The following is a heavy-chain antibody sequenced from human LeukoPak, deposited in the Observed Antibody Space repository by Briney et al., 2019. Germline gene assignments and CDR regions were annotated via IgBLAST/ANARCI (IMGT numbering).Heavy chain of an antibody. J-gene: IGHJ6*02. CDR3: ARVWDYDFWSGYWSYGMDV. V-gene: IGHV3-21*01. CDR1: GFTFSSYS. Sequence: GVLRLSCAASGFTFSSYSMNWVRQAPGKGLEWVSSISSSSSYIYYADSVKGRFTISRDNAKNSLYLQMNSQRAEDTAVYYCARVWDYDFWSGYWSYGMDVWGQGTTVTVSS. D-gene: IGHD3-3*01. CDR2: ISSSSSYI.